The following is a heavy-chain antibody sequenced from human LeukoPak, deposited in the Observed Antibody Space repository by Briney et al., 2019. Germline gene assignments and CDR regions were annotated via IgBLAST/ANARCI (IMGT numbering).Heavy chain of an antibody. CDR1: GFTFSSYG. Sequence: GGSLRLSCAASGFTFSSYGMHWVRQAPGKGLEWVAVISYDGSNKYYADSVKGRFTISRDNSKNTLYLQMNSLRAEDTAVYYCAKGYHYGSGSYDYWGQGTLVTVSS. CDR3: AKGYHYGSGSYDY. V-gene: IGHV3-30*18. J-gene: IGHJ4*02. D-gene: IGHD3-10*01. CDR2: ISYDGSNK.